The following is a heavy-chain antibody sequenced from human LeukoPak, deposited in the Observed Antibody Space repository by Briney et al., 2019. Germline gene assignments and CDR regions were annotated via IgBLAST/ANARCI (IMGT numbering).Heavy chain of an antibody. D-gene: IGHD6-19*01. J-gene: IGHJ6*03. V-gene: IGHV3-30*18. Sequence: GGSLRLSCAASGFTFSSYGMHWVRQAPGKGLEWVAVISYDGSNKYYADSVKGRFTISRDNSKNTLYLQMNSLRAEDTAVYYCAKDYRSRIAVAGPARSGSMDVWGKGTTVTVSS. CDR2: ISYDGSNK. CDR1: GFTFSSYG. CDR3: AKDYRSRIAVAGPARSGSMDV.